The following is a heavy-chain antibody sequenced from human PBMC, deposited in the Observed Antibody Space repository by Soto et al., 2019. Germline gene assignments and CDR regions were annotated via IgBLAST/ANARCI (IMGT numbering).Heavy chain of an antibody. J-gene: IGHJ6*02. CDR3: ARDYGYSYGAYYYYYGMDV. CDR1: GGSVSSGSYY. Sequence: QVQLQESGPGLVKPSETLSLTCTVSGGSVSSGSYYWSWIRQPPGKGLEWIGYIYYSGSTNYNPSLKSRVTISGDTSKNQFSLKLSSVTAADTAVYYCARDYGYSYGAYYYYYGMDVWGQGTTVSVSS. V-gene: IGHV4-61*01. D-gene: IGHD5-18*01. CDR2: IYYSGST.